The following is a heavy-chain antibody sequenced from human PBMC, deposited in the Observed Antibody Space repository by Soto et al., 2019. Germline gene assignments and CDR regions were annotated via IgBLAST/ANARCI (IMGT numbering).Heavy chain of an antibody. Sequence: QITLKESGPTLVKPTQTLTLTCSFSGVSLSTQGVGVGWIRQPPGKAPEWLAVIYWDDDGHYSPSLKSRLTITADTSKIQVVLTMTNRDPLDTATYYCAHRLRVTAVRAFAYWGQGILVTVSS. D-gene: IGHD3-10*01. CDR1: GVSLSTQGVG. J-gene: IGHJ4*02. CDR2: IYWDDDG. V-gene: IGHV2-5*02. CDR3: AHRLRVTAVRAFAY.